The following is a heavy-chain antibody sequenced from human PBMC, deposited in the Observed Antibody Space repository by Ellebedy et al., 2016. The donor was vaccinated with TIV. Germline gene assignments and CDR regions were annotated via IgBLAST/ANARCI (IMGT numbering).Heavy chain of an antibody. J-gene: IGHJ6*02. CDR1: GFTFSSYG. D-gene: IGHD4-17*01. Sequence: GESLKISXAASGFTFSSYGMHWVRQAPGKGLEWVAVISYDGSNKYYADSVKGRFTISRDNSKNTLYLQMNSLRAEDTAVYYCAKDLGATVTTFLYYYYGMDVWGQGTTVTVSS. CDR2: ISYDGSNK. V-gene: IGHV3-30*18. CDR3: AKDLGATVTTFLYYYYGMDV.